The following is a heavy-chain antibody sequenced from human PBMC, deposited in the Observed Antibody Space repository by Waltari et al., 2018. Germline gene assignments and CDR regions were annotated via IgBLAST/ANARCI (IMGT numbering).Heavy chain of an antibody. CDR3: TTALAIIAFNV. CDR2: IKIKDDGETT. D-gene: IGHD3-9*01. V-gene: IGHV3-15*07. CDR1: GFSFSNAW. J-gene: IGHJ3*01. Sequence: EVQLVESGGKLVKPGGSLRLSCAGSGFSFSNAWMNWVRQAPGMGLEWVGRIKIKDDGETTDYAASVKGRFTISRDDSKNTMYLQMNSLKTEDTALYYCTTALAIIAFNVWGQGTKVTVSS.